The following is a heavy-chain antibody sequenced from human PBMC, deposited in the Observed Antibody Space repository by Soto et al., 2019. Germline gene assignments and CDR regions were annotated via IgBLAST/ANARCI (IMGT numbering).Heavy chain of an antibody. V-gene: IGHV3-30-3*01. CDR3: ARGLFSDTSGSRGDLDY. D-gene: IGHD3-22*01. Sequence: QVQLVESGGGVVQHGRSLRLSCAASGFTFSIYAMHCVRQAPGKGLEWVAVISYDGSNKYYADSVKGRFTISRDNSKYTLYLQMNSLSAEDTAVYYCARGLFSDTSGSRGDLDYWGQGTLVTVSS. CDR1: GFTFSIYA. CDR2: ISYDGSNK. J-gene: IGHJ4*02.